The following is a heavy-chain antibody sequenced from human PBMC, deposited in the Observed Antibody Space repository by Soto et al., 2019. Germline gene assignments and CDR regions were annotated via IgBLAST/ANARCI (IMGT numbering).Heavy chain of an antibody. J-gene: IGHJ4*02. CDR1: GYSFTSYW. CDR3: ARQNDILTVAAAVEYYFDY. CDR2: IYPGDSDT. Sequence: GESLKISCKGSGYSFTSYWIGWVRQMPGKGLEWMGIIYPGDSDTRYSPSFQGQVTISADKSISTAYLQWSSLKASDTAMYYCARQNDILTVAAAVEYYFDYWGQGTLVTVSS. V-gene: IGHV5-51*01. D-gene: IGHD3-9*01.